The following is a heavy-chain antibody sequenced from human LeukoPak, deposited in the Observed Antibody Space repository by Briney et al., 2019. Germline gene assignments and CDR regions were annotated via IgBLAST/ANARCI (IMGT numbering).Heavy chain of an antibody. CDR3: ARRKIPAARGSDYYYYGMDV. D-gene: IGHD2-2*01. Sequence: ASVKVSCKASGYTFTSYDINWVRQATGQGLEWMEWMNPNSGNTGYAQKFQGRVTMTRNTSISTAYMELSSLRSEDTAVYYCARRKIPAARGSDYYYYGMDVWGQGTTVTVSS. J-gene: IGHJ6*02. CDR2: MNPNSGNT. V-gene: IGHV1-8*01. CDR1: GYTFTSYD.